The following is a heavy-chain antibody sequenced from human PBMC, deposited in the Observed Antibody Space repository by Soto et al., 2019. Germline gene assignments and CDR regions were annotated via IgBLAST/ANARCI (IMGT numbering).Heavy chain of an antibody. CDR2: IRSKAYGGTT. CDR3: TSALITIFGVVTETDASDI. D-gene: IGHD3-3*01. V-gene: IGHV3-49*03. J-gene: IGHJ3*02. Sequence: GGSLRLSCTASGFTFGDYAMSWFRQAPGKGLEWVGFIRSKAYGGTTEYAASVKGRFTISRDDSKSIAYLQMNSLKTEDTAVYYCTSALITIFGVVTETDASDIWGQGTMVT. CDR1: GFTFGDYA.